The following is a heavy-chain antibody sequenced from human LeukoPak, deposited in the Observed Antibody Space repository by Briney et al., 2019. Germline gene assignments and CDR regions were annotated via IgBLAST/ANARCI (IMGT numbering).Heavy chain of an antibody. CDR2: IGTSGST. CDR1: GGSISSYY. V-gene: IGHV4-4*07. Sequence: PSETLSLTCTVSGGSISSYYWSWIRQPAGRGLEWIGRIGTSGSTNYNPSLKSRVTMSVDTSKNQFSLKLTSVTAADTAVYYCAAFIAVAGTVFWGQGTLVTVSS. J-gene: IGHJ4*02. CDR3: AAFIAVAGTVF. D-gene: IGHD6-19*01.